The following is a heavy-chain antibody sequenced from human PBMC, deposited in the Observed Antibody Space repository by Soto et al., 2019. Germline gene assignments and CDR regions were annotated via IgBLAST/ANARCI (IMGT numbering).Heavy chain of an antibody. Sequence: PSENLSLTCAVSGCSISSGGYSWSWIRQPPGKGLEWIGYIYHSGNTYYNPSLKSRVTISVDRSKNQFSLKLSSVTAADTAVYYCARVPDYWGQGTLVTVSS. CDR3: ARVPDY. J-gene: IGHJ4*02. CDR1: GCSISSGGYS. CDR2: IYHSGNT. V-gene: IGHV4-30-2*01.